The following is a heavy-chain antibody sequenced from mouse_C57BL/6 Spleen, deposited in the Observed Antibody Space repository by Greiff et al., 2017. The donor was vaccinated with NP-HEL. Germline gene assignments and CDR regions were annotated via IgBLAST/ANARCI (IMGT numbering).Heavy chain of an antibody. CDR3: ARSPSYPFRAMDY. V-gene: IGHV1-22*01. D-gene: IGHD2-10*01. Sequence: EVQGVESGPELVKPGASVKMSCKASGYTFTDYNMHWVKQSHGKSLEWIGYINPNNGGTSYNQKFKGKATLTVNKSSSTAYMELRSLTSEDSAVYYCARSPSYPFRAMDYWGQGTSVTVSS. CDR2: INPNNGGT. CDR1: GYTFTDYN. J-gene: IGHJ4*01.